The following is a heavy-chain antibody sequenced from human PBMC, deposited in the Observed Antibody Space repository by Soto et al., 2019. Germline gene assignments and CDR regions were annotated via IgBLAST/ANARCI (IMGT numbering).Heavy chain of an antibody. Sequence: SETLSLTCTVSGGSISRYYWSWIRQPPGKGLEWIGYIYYSGSTNYNPSLKSRVTISVDTSKSQFSLKLSSVTAADTAIYYCARSTIEPRLFMYPLDSWGQGTLVTVS. J-gene: IGHJ5*01. CDR2: IYYSGST. CDR1: GGSISRYY. V-gene: IGHV4-59*08. D-gene: IGHD6-6*01. CDR3: ARSTIEPRLFMYPLDS.